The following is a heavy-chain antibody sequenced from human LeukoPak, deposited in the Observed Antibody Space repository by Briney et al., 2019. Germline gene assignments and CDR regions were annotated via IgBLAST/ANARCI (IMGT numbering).Heavy chain of an antibody. V-gene: IGHV4-59*01. CDR1: GGSISSYY. CDR2: IYYSGRT. D-gene: IGHD3-16*02. J-gene: IGHJ4*02. CDR3: ARSGIYDYVWGSYRYPFDY. Sequence: PWETLSLACTVSGGSISSYYWSWIRQPPGKGLEWIGYIYYSGRTNYNPSLKSRVTISVDTSKNQFSLKLSSVTAADTAVYYCARSGIYDYVWGSYRYPFDYWGQGTLVTVSS.